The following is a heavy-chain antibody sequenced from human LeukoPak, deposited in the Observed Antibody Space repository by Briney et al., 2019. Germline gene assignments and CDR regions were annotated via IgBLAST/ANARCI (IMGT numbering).Heavy chain of an antibody. CDR2: ISYDGSNK. CDR1: GFTFSSYA. D-gene: IGHD1-26*01. Sequence: PGGSLRLSCAASGFTFSSYAMHWVRQAPGKGLEWVAVISYDGSNKYYADSVKGRFTISRDNSKNTLYLQMNSLRAEDTAVYYRAREGGTGDPYFDYWGQGTLVTVSS. CDR3: AREGGTGDPYFDY. J-gene: IGHJ4*02. V-gene: IGHV3-30-3*01.